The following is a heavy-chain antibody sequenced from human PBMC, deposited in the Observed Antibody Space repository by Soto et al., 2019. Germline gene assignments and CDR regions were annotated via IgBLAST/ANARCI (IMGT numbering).Heavy chain of an antibody. D-gene: IGHD3-10*01. CDR3: ARVFAGVEMAPGEFDY. CDR2: IIPIFGTA. CDR1: GGTFSSYA. V-gene: IGHV1-69*01. Sequence: QVQLVQSGAEVKKPGSSVKVSCKASGGTFSSYAISWVRQAPGQGLEWMGGIIPIFGTANYAQKFQGRVTITADESTSTAYMELRSLRSEDTAVYYCARVFAGVEMAPGEFDYWGQGTLVTVSS. J-gene: IGHJ4*02.